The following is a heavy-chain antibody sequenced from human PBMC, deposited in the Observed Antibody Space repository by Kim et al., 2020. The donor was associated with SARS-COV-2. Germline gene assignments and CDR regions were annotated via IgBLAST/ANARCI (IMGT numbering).Heavy chain of an antibody. CDR3: ARGNSLVVVTGKVGYFDD. V-gene: IGHV1-46*01. D-gene: IGHD2-21*02. J-gene: IGHJ4*02. Sequence: QGRVTMTRDTSTSTVYMELSSLRSEDTAVYYCARGNSLVVVTGKVGYFDDWGQGTLVTVSS.